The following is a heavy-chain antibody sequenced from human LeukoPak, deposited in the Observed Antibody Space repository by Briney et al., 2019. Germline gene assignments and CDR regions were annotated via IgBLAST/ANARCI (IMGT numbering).Heavy chain of an antibody. CDR2: IYYSGSA. CDR1: GGSISSYY. Sequence: PSETLSLTCTVSGGSISSYYWSWILQPPGKGLEWIGFIYYSGSANYNPSLRSRVTISVDTSKNQFSLKLTSVTAADTAVYYCARTGVVATSYFFDYWGQGTLVTVSS. V-gene: IGHV4-59*01. J-gene: IGHJ4*02. CDR3: ARTGVVATSYFFDY. D-gene: IGHD5-12*01.